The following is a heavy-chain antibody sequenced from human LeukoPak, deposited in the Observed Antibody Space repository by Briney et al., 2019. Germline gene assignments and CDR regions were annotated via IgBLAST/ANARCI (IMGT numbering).Heavy chain of an antibody. CDR3: ARDNDYGDYGIDH. V-gene: IGHV3-33*01. CDR1: GFTFSSYG. J-gene: IGHJ4*02. D-gene: IGHD4-17*01. CDR2: IWYDGSNK. Sequence: GRSLRLSCAASGFTFSSYGMHWVRQAPGKGLEWVAVIWYDGSNKYYADSVRGRFTISRDKSKNTLYLQMNSLRAEDTAVYYCARDNDYGDYGIDHWGQGTLVTVSS.